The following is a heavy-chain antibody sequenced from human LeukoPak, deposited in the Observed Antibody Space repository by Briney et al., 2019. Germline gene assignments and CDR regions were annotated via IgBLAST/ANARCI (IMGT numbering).Heavy chain of an antibody. J-gene: IGHJ3*01. D-gene: IGHD3-10*01. V-gene: IGHV1-2*06. CDR1: GCTFTGYY. CDR2: MNPNSGGA. Sequence: ASVKVSCKASGCTFTGYYIHWVRQAPGQGPEWMGRMNPNSGGAHYAQNFQGRVTMTRDTSISTAYMELTSLRSDDTAVYYCARVRLGRGVDDAFDVWGQGTMVTLSS. CDR3: ARVRLGRGVDDAFDV.